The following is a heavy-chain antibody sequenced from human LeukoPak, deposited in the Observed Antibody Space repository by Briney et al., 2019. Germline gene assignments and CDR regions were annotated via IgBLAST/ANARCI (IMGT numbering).Heavy chain of an antibody. Sequence: GGSLSLSCAASGFTFSSHAMSWVRQAPGKGLEWVSAISGSGGSTYYADSVKGRFTISRDNTKNTPYLQLNSLRAEDTAVYYCAKVSTYYYDSSGYKFDYWGQGTLVTVSS. CDR3: AKVSTYYYDSSGYKFDY. V-gene: IGHV3-23*01. CDR1: GFTFSSHA. D-gene: IGHD3-22*01. J-gene: IGHJ4*02. CDR2: ISGSGGST.